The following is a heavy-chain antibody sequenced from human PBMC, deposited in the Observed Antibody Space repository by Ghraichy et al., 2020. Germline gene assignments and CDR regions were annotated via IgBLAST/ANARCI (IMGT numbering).Heavy chain of an antibody. D-gene: IGHD5/OR15-5a*01. CDR3: ARGPADILVSGILDS. CDR2: ISYSGST. V-gene: IGHV4-59*01. CDR1: GGSISSYY. Sequence: GSLRLSCTVSGGSISSYYWSWIRQPPGKGLDWIAYISYSGSTNYNPSLNSRGTISLDTSKNQFSLRLSSVTAADTALYFCARGPADILVSGILDSWGQGTQVTVSS. J-gene: IGHJ4*02.